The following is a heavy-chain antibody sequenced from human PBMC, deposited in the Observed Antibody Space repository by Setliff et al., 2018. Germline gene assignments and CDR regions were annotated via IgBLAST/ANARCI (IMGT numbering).Heavy chain of an antibody. V-gene: IGHV4-61*09. CDR2: IYTSWST. D-gene: IGHD3-22*01. J-gene: IGHJ3*02. CDR1: GGSISSGSYY. CDR3: ASDSGYTDPDFDI. Sequence: SETLSLTCSVSGGSISSGSYYWSFIRQPAGKGLEWIGQIYTSWSTNYNPSHKRRVTISVDTSKNQFSLTLSSVTAADTAVSYCASDSGYTDPDFDIWGQGTMVTVSS.